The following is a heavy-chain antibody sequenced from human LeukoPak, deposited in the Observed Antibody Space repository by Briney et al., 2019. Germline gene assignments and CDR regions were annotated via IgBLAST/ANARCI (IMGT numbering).Heavy chain of an antibody. CDR3: AHSGSGSYYSADY. CDR1: XXXLSTSGVG. D-gene: IGHD1-26*01. Sequence: SGXXLVXXXXTXTXTXTXXXXXLSTSGVGVXXIRXPPXKALEWLALIYWDDDKRHSPSLKSRLTITKDTSKNQVVLTMTNMDPVDTATYYCAHSGSGSYYSADYWGQGTLVTVSS. J-gene: IGHJ4*02. V-gene: IGHV2-5*02. CDR2: IYWDDDK.